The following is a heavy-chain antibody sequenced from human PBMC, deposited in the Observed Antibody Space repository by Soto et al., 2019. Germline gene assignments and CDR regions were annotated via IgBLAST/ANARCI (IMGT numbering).Heavy chain of an antibody. J-gene: IGHJ6*02. CDR1: GFTFSSYS. Sequence: PGGSLRLSCAASGFTFSSYSMNWVRQAPGKGLEWVSSISSSSSYIYYADSVKGRFTISRDNAKNSLYLQMNSLRAEDTAVYYCARDPEAPGTVTIYYYYGMDVWGQGTTVTVSS. V-gene: IGHV3-21*01. CDR3: ARDPEAPGTVTIYYYYGMDV. CDR2: ISSSSSYI. D-gene: IGHD4-17*01.